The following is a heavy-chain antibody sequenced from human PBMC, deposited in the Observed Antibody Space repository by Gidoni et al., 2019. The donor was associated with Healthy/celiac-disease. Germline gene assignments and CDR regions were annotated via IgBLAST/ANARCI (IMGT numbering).Heavy chain of an antibody. CDR2: IYHSGST. CDR1: GGPISSITW. V-gene: IGHV4-4*02. CDR3: ARAGGTYSSGPRVPDY. Sequence: QVQLQESGPGLVKPSGTLSLTCAVSGGPISSITWWSWVRQPPGKGREWIGEIYHSGSTNYNPSLKSRVTISVDKSKNQFSRKLSSGTAADTAVYYCARAGGTYSSGPRVPDYWGQGTLVTVSS. D-gene: IGHD6-19*01. J-gene: IGHJ4*02.